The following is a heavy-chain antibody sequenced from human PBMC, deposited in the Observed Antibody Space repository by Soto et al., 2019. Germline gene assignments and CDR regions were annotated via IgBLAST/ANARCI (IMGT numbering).Heavy chain of an antibody. CDR1: EFMFSAYA. D-gene: IGHD6-19*01. CDR3: ARDPSPYTSGWYGIDF. CDR2: MSYDGTNT. V-gene: IGHV3-30-3*01. J-gene: IGHJ4*01. Sequence: PGGALGLFCTACEFMFSAYAMRWVRQAPGKGLEWVAAMSYDGTNTYYADSVKGRFTISRDNSKNTLFLQMSSLTADDSAVYYCARDPSPYTSGWYGIDFWGLGTMVTVSS.